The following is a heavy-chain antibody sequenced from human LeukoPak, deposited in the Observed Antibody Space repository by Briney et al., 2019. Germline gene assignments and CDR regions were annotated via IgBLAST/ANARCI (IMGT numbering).Heavy chain of an antibody. CDR1: GDSLSSGGYS. V-gene: IGHV4-30-4*07. D-gene: IGHD3-3*01. Sequence: SETLSLTCEVSGDSLSSGGYSWSWMRQPPGKGLEWIGYIRYSGSTYYNPSLKSRLTMSVEASKTQFSLRLGSVTAADTAVYYCAREYDFWSGYLFAFDIWGQGTMVTVSS. CDR2: IRYSGST. J-gene: IGHJ3*02. CDR3: AREYDFWSGYLFAFDI.